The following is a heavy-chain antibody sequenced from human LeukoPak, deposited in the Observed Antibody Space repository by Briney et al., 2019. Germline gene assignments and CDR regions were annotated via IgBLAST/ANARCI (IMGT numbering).Heavy chain of an antibody. CDR1: GFTFNTYW. Sequence: PGGSLRLFCAASGFTFNTYWMSWVRQAPGKGLEWVANIKQDGSEKYYVDSVKGRFTISRDNAKNSLYLQMNSLRDEDTAVYYCARDLFNGGFLDYWGQGTLVTVSS. CDR3: ARDLFNGGFLDY. V-gene: IGHV3-7*01. D-gene: IGHD4-23*01. CDR2: IKQDGSEK. J-gene: IGHJ4*02.